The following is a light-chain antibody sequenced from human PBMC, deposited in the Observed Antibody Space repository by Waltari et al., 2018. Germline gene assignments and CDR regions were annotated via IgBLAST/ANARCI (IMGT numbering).Light chain of an antibody. V-gene: IGLV3-21*02. Sequence: SYVLTQPPSVSVAPGQPAKITCEGNNIGAKSVHWYQQRPGQAPVLVVFDDSDRPSGMPERFSGANSGNTATLTITRVEAGDEADYYCQVWDSTSDHRVFGGGTKLTVL. CDR2: DDS. CDR1: NIGAKS. CDR3: QVWDSTSDHRV. J-gene: IGLJ3*02.